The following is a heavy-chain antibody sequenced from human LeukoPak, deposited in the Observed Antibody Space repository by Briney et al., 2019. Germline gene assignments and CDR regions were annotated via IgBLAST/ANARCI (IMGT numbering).Heavy chain of an antibody. J-gene: IGHJ6*02. CDR2: ISVYNGKT. CDR3: ARGGDGHYYSGMDV. V-gene: IGHV1-18*04. CDR1: GYIFNSFG. Sequence: ASVKVSCKASGYIFNSFGITWVRQAPGQGLEWMGWISVYNGKTSYAQKFQGRVTMTTDTSTNTVYMELRSLRFDDAGVYYCARGGDGHYYSGMDVWGQGTTVTVSS. D-gene: IGHD3-16*01.